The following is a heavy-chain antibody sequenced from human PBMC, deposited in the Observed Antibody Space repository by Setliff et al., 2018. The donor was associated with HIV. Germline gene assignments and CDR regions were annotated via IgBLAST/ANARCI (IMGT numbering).Heavy chain of an antibody. J-gene: IGHJ4*02. Sequence: SETLSLTCTVSGDSVSGYYWTWIRQPPGKGLEWIGDIYYTGSTDFSPSLKSRVTISLDTSKNQFSLKLSSVSAADTAMYYCARGNPDFDILTGYWSHYFDYWGQGRLVTVSS. CDR3: ARGNPDFDILTGYWSHYFDY. D-gene: IGHD3-9*01. CDR1: GDSVSGYY. V-gene: IGHV4-59*02. CDR2: IYYTGST.